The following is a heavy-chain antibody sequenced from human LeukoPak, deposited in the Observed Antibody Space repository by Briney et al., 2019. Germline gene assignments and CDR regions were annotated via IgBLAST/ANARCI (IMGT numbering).Heavy chain of an antibody. J-gene: IGHJ4*02. CDR3: ASMGRYCSSTSCYYFDS. D-gene: IGHD2-2*01. Sequence: NPSQTLYLTCTVSGGSISSGGHYWNWIRQHPGKGLEWIGYIYYSGSTYYNPSLKSRVTISVDTSKNQFSLKLSSVTAADTAVYYCASMGRYCSSTSCYYFDSWGQGTLVTVSS. CDR1: GGSISSGGHY. CDR2: IYYSGST. V-gene: IGHV4-31*03.